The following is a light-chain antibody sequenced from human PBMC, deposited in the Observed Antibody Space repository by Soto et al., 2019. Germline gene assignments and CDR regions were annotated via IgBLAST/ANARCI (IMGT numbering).Light chain of an antibody. CDR1: QSVSSSY. Sequence: EIVLTQSPGTLSLSPGERATLSCRVSQSVSSSYLAWYQQKPGQAPRLLIYGASSRATGIPDRFSGSGSGTYFTLTISRLEPEDFAVYYCQQYGSSPSALFTFGPGTKVDIK. J-gene: IGKJ3*01. V-gene: IGKV3-20*01. CDR2: GAS. CDR3: QQYGSSPSALFT.